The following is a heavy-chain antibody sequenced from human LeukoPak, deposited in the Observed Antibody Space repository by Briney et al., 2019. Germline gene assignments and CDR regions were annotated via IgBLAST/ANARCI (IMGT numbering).Heavy chain of an antibody. D-gene: IGHD3-10*01. V-gene: IGHV4-61*02. Sequence: SQTLSLTCTVSGGSISSGSYYWSWIRQPAGKGLEWIGRIYTSGSTNYNPSLKRRVTISVDTSKNQFSLKLSPVTAADTAVYYCARVRPPGWFDPWGQGTLVTVSS. CDR3: ARVRPPGWFDP. CDR1: GGSISSGSYY. J-gene: IGHJ5*02. CDR2: IYTSGST.